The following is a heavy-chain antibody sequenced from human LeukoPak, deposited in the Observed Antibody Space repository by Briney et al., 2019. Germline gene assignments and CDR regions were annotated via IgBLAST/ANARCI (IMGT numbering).Heavy chain of an antibody. D-gene: IGHD2-2*01. Sequence: GRSLRLSCAASGFTFSNYGMHWVRQAPGKGLEWLAVIWYDGSNTNYADSVKGRFTISRDNSKNTLYMQMNSLRAEDTAVYYCAKGDTSHPFDPWGQGTLVTVSS. CDR1: GFTFSNYG. J-gene: IGHJ5*02. CDR2: IWYDGSNT. V-gene: IGHV3-33*06. CDR3: AKGDTSHPFDP.